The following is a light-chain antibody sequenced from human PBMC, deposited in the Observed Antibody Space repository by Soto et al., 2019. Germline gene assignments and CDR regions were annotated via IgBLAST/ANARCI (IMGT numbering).Light chain of an antibody. CDR3: QQYYSFPIT. CDR1: QTISSW. V-gene: IGKV1-5*03. CDR2: KAS. Sequence: DIQITQSPSILSGSVGDRVTITYRASQTISSWLAWYQQKPGKAPKLLIYKASTLKSGVPSRFSGSGSATEYTLTISSLQPDDFATYYCQQYYSFPITFGQGTRLEIK. J-gene: IGKJ5*01.